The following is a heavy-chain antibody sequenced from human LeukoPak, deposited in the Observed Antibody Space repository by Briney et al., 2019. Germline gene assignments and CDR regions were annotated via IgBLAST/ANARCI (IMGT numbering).Heavy chain of an antibody. CDR2: ISSRSSDI. CDR1: KFTFSNYA. V-gene: IGHV3-21*01. Sequence: GGSLRLSCTAFKFTFSNYAMSWVRQAPGKGLEWVSSISSRSSDIYYAASVKGRFTISRDNARNSLYLQMSSLRAEDTAVYYCARALYYDILTGYQTHTYYFDYWGQGTLVTVSS. J-gene: IGHJ4*02. CDR3: ARALYYDILTGYQTHTYYFDY. D-gene: IGHD3-9*01.